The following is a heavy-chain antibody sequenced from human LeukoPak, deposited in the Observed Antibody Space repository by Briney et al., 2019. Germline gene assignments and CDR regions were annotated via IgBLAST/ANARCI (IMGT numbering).Heavy chain of an antibody. CDR2: IYDSGST. CDR1: GGSVTSGSYY. V-gene: IGHV4-61*01. J-gene: IGHJ6*02. CDR3: ARHWAHCGGDCYSSYHFYGMDV. D-gene: IGHD2-21*02. Sequence: SETLSLTCSVSGGSVTSGSYYWSWIRQPPGKGLEWIGYIYDSGSTNYNPSLKSRVTISVDTSKNQFSLKLSSVTAADTAVYYCARHWAHCGGDCYSSYHFYGMDVWGQGTTVTVSS.